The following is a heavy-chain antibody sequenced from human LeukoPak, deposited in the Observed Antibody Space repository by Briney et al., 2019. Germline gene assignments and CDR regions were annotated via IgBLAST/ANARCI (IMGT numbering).Heavy chain of an antibody. V-gene: IGHV4-38-2*02. CDR1: GYSISSGYY. Sequence: PSETLSLTCTVSGYSISSGYYWGWIRQPPGKGLEWIGSIYHSGSTYYNRSLKSRVTISVDTSKNQFSLKLSSVTAADTAVYYCARTARPDYFDYWGQGTLVTVSS. D-gene: IGHD6-6*01. CDR2: IYHSGST. CDR3: ARTARPDYFDY. J-gene: IGHJ4*02.